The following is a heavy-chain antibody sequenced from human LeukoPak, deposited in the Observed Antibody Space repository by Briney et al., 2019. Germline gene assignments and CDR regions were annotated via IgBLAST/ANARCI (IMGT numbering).Heavy chain of an antibody. V-gene: IGHV1-69*05. CDR1: GGTLSSYA. J-gene: IGHJ6*03. CDR3: ARVRLRGYYYYYYMDV. Sequence: GASVKVSCKASGGTLSSYAISWVRQAPGQGLEWMGGIIPIFGTANYAQKFQGRVTITTDESTSTAYMELSSLRSEDTAVYYCARVRLRGYYYYYYMDVWGKGTTVTVSS. D-gene: IGHD5-12*01. CDR2: IIPIFGTA.